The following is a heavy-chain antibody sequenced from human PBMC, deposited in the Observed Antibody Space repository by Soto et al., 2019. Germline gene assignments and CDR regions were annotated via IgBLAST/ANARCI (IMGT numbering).Heavy chain of an antibody. J-gene: IGHJ6*02. CDR1: GFTFSSYG. V-gene: IGHV3-33*01. CDR2: IWYDGSNK. D-gene: IGHD5-18*01. CDR3: ARDLAAVYTAMANYYYGMDV. Sequence: GGSLRLSCAASGFTFSSYGMHWVRQAPGKGLEWVAVIWYDGSNKYYADSVKGRFTISRDNSKNTLYLQMNSLRAEDTALYYCARDLAAVYTAMANYYYGMDVWGQGTTVTVSS.